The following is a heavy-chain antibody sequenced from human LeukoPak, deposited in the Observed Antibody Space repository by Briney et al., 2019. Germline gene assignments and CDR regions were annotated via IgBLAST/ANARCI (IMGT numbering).Heavy chain of an antibody. D-gene: IGHD3-16*02. Sequence: GGSLRLSCAASRFTFSSYGMHWVRQAPGKGLEWVAFIRYDGSNKYYADSVKGRFTISRDNSKNTLYLQMNSLRAEDTAVYYCAKDPPSGSITFGGVIVGGGGFDYWGQGTLVTVSS. CDR3: AKDPPSGSITFGGVIVGGGGFDY. CDR1: RFTFSSYG. CDR2: IRYDGSNK. V-gene: IGHV3-30*02. J-gene: IGHJ4*02.